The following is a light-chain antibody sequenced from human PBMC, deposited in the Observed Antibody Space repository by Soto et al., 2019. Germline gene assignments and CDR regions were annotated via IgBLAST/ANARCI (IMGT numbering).Light chain of an antibody. Sequence: EFALTQSPDTLSLSPGERATLSCRASQSVSSNYLAWYQQKPGQAPRLLIYGASSRATGVPDRFSGSGSGTDFTLTVSRLEPEDFAVYYCQQYGSSPWTFGQGTKVDIK. J-gene: IGKJ1*01. V-gene: IGKV3-20*01. CDR1: QSVSSNY. CDR2: GAS. CDR3: QQYGSSPWT.